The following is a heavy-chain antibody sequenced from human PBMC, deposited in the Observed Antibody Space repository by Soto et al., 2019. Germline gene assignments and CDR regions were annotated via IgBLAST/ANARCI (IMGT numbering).Heavy chain of an antibody. CDR2: ISYSGST. V-gene: IGHV4-59*11. Sequence: QVQLQESGPGLVKPSETLSLTCTVSGGSMSSHYWTWLRQPPGKGLEWIGYISYSGSTYYNPSLKSRVTISADTSRNQFSLKLSSGIAADTAVYYCARADPDASVGYWGQGTLVTVSS. J-gene: IGHJ4*02. CDR3: ARADPDASVGY. D-gene: IGHD3-16*01. CDR1: GGSMSSHY.